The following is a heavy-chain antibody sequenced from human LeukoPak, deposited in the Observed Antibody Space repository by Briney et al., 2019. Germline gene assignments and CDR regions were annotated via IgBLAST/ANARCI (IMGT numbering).Heavy chain of an antibody. J-gene: IGHJ4*02. Sequence: PGGSLRLSCAASGFTFSSYAMIWVRQAPGKGLEWVSTLSGGSSTTYYADSVKGRFTISRDNSKNTLSLQMNSLRAEDTAVYYCAKTGSVGMIANSLDYWGRGTLVTVSS. CDR1: GFTFSSYA. CDR2: LSGGSSTT. CDR3: AKTGSVGMIANSLDY. V-gene: IGHV3-23*01. D-gene: IGHD3-22*01.